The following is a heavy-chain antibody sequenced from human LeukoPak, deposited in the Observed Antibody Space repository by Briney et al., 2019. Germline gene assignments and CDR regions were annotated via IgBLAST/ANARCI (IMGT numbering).Heavy chain of an antibody. J-gene: IGHJ4*02. CDR1: GGSISNYY. Sequence: SETLSLTCTVSGGSISNYYWSWIRQPPGKGLEWVGYIYYTGSTNYNPSLTSRVNISVDTSKNQFSLQLNSVTPEDTAVYYCASMVGDSGSLDYWGQGTLVTVSS. CDR2: IYYTGST. V-gene: IGHV4-59*12. CDR3: ASMVGDSGSLDY. D-gene: IGHD1-26*01.